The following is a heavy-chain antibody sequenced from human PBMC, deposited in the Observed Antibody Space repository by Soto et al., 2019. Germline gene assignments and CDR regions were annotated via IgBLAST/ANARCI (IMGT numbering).Heavy chain of an antibody. CDR2: VHHTKGA. D-gene: IGHD4-17*01. CDR3: AIQRRLSAVTTGRITFDI. J-gene: IGHJ3*02. V-gene: IGHV4-4*02. Sequence: KPSETLSLTCVVSDKSISKDIWWNWVRQPPGQGLEWIGEVHHTKGALYNPALRSRVTVSADLFNSKIFLEVHSLGAADTAVYYCAIQRRLSAVTTGRITFDIRGQGTMVTVSS. CDR1: DKSISKDIW.